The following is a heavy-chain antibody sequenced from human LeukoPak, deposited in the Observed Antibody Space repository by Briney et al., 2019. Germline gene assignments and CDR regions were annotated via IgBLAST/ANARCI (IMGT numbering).Heavy chain of an antibody. Sequence: GRSLRLSCAASGFTFDDYAMHWVRQAPGKGLEWVSGISWNSGSIGYADSVKGRFTISRDNAKNSLYLQMYSLRAEDMALYYCARSVEMATRIDYWGQGTLVTVSS. CDR2: ISWNSGSI. V-gene: IGHV3-9*03. CDR3: ARSVEMATRIDY. CDR1: GFTFDDYA. J-gene: IGHJ4*02. D-gene: IGHD5-24*01.